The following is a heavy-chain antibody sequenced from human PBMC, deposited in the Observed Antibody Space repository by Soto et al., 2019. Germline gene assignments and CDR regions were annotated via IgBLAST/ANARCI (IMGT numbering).Heavy chain of an antibody. CDR2: ISSSGSTI. CDR1: GFSFASYS. CDR3: AGSLAVLLDY. Sequence: GGSLRLSCAASGFSFASYSMNWLRQAPGKGLEWVSSISSSGSTIYYADSVKGRFTISRDNAKNSLYLQMNSLRAEDTAVYYCAGSLAVLLDYWGQGTLVTVSS. V-gene: IGHV3-48*04. J-gene: IGHJ4*02. D-gene: IGHD6-19*01.